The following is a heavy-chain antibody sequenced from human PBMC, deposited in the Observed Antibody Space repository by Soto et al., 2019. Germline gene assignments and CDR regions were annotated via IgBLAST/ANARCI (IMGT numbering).Heavy chain of an antibody. V-gene: IGHV3-30*03. J-gene: IGHJ4*02. Sequence: QVQLVESGGGVVQPGRSLRLSCAASGFTFSSYGMHWVRQAPGKGLEWVAVISYDGSYKYYADSVKGRFTISRDHSKNTRYLQMNSLRAEDTAVYYCARWNGGFDYWGQGALVTVSS. CDR3: ARWNGGFDY. CDR2: ISYDGSYK. CDR1: GFTFSSYG. D-gene: IGHD3-16*01.